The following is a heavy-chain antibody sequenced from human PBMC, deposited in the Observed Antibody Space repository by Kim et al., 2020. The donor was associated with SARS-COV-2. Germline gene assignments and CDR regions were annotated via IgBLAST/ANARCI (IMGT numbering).Heavy chain of an antibody. V-gene: IGHV1-69*13. J-gene: IGHJ6*02. D-gene: IGHD3-16*01. CDR2: IIPLFDTI. CDR3: ARGPLHSNTYGLDV. CDR1: GYPFSGQS. Sequence: SVKVSCKASGYPFSGQSISWVRQAPGQGLEWIGNIIPLFDTINYAQKVQGRLTISADASTSTAYMELNSLRSDDTAVYYCARGPLHSNTYGLDVWGEGT.